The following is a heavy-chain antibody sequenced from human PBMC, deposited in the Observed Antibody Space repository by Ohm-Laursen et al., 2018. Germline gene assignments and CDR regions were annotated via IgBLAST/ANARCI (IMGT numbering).Heavy chain of an antibody. J-gene: IGHJ4*02. Sequence: SETLSLTCTVSGGSINSYYWSWIRQPPGKGLEWIGYIYHDGNTSDNPSLKSRLTMSRDTSKNQFSLRLSSVTAADTAVYYCVRHGGGYNYFDYWGQGTLVTVSS. CDR2: IYHDGNT. D-gene: IGHD5-24*01. V-gene: IGHV4-59*08. CDR1: GGSINSYY. CDR3: VRHGGGYNYFDY.